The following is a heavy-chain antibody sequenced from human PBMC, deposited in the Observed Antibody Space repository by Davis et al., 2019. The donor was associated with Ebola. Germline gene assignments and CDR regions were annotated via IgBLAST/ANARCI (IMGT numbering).Heavy chain of an antibody. J-gene: IGHJ4*02. D-gene: IGHD1-1*01. CDR2: IYPSDSDT. CDR1: GYSFTSYW. CDR3: ARRTWNHARYFDY. Sequence: GESLKISCKGSGYSFTSYWIGWVRQMPGKGLEWMGIIYPSDSDTRYSPSFQGQVTISADKSISTAYLQWSSLKASDTAMYYCARRTWNHARYFDYWGQGTLVTVSS. V-gene: IGHV5-51*01.